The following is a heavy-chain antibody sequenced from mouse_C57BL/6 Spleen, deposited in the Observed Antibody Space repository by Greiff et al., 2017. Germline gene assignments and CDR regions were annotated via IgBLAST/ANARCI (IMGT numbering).Heavy chain of an antibody. CDR1: GYAFSSSW. CDR3: ARFPTDPSYWYFDV. Sequence: QVQLQQSGPELVKPGASVKISCKASGYAFSSSWMNWVKQRPGKGLEWIGRIYPGDGDTNYNGKFKGKATLTADKSSSTAYMQLSSLTSEDSAVYFCARFPTDPSYWYFDVWGTGTTVTVSS. J-gene: IGHJ1*03. D-gene: IGHD1-1*01. V-gene: IGHV1-82*01. CDR2: IYPGDGDT.